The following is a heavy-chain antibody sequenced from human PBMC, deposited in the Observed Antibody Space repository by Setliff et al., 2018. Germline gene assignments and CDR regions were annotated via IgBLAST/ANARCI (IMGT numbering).Heavy chain of an antibody. J-gene: IGHJ4*02. CDR3: ARESTAKNFWGEYSDY. CDR1: GYTLTELS. V-gene: IGHV1-46*01. CDR2: INPSDGST. Sequence: ASVKVSCKVSGYTLTELSRHWVRQAPGKGLEWMGVINPSDGSTTYAQKFQGRVKMTRDTSTNTVYMQLSSLRSEDTAVYYCARESTAKNFWGEYSDYWGQGALVTVSS. D-gene: IGHD3-3*01.